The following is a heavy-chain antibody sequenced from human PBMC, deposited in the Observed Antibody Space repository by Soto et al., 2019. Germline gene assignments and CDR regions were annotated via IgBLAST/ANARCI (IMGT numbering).Heavy chain of an antibody. Sequence: GGSLRLSCVVSGFHFSAYVMHWVRQAPGKGLEWVAAISHDGTNKNYGDSVKGRFTISRDNSKKTLYLQMNSLRPEDTALYYCAKDEYYYSRSGYYIFDSWGQGTLVTVSS. CDR2: ISHDGTNK. V-gene: IGHV3-30*18. CDR3: AKDEYYYSRSGYYIFDS. CDR1: GFHFSAYV. J-gene: IGHJ4*02. D-gene: IGHD3-22*01.